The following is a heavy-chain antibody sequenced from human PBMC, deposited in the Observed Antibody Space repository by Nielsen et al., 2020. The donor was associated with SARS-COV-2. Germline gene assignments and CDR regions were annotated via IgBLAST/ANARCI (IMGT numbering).Heavy chain of an antibody. D-gene: IGHD2-15*01. Sequence: GGSLRLSCAASGFTFSTYGMHWVRQAPGKGLEWVAAISYDGSNKYYVDSVKGRFTISRGNSENTLYLQMSSLREEDTAVYYCAKDWTAIVVVPSGGVDYWGQGTLVTVSS. CDR2: ISYDGSNK. CDR1: GFTFSTYG. CDR3: AKDWTAIVVVPSGGVDY. J-gene: IGHJ4*02. V-gene: IGHV3-30*18.